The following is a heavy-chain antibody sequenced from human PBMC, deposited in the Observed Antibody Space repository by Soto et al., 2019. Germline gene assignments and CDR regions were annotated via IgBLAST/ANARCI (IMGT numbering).Heavy chain of an antibody. CDR2: IYPGDSDT. Sequence: PGESLKISCKGSGYSFTSYWIGWVRQMPWKGLEWMGIIYPGDSDTRYSPSFQGQVTISADKSISTAYLQWSSLKASDTAMYYCARHYYDILTGYLDGMDVWGQGTTVTVYS. J-gene: IGHJ6*01. D-gene: IGHD3-9*01. CDR1: GYSFTSYW. V-gene: IGHV5-51*01. CDR3: ARHYYDILTGYLDGMDV.